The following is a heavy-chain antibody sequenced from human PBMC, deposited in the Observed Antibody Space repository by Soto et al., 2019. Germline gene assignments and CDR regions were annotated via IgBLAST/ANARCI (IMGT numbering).Heavy chain of an antibody. CDR3: LRGCESSDSKLGY. V-gene: IGHV1-18*01. Sequence: ASVKVSCKASGYTFTSYGISWVRQAPGQGLEWMGWITAYNGNINYVEKFQGRVTMTTDTSTRTAFMELRSLRSDDTAVYYCLRGCESSDSKLGYWGQGTVVPVSS. CDR2: ITAYNGNI. CDR1: GYTFTSYG. D-gene: IGHD3-22*01. J-gene: IGHJ4*02.